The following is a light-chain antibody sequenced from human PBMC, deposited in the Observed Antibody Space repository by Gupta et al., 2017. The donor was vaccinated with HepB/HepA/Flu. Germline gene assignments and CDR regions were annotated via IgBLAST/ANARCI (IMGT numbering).Light chain of an antibody. CDR3: RQWTRPLGT. CDR1: QTLLDRYGDTY. J-gene: IGKJ2*02. V-gene: IGKV2-30*01. CDR2: KGS. Sequence: DIMMTQSPSSLPVTLGQSASISCRSSQTLLDRYGDTYLHWFQQRPGQSPRRLIYKGSTRDSGVPDRFSGSGSGTDFTLNIIRVEAEDVGVYYCRQWTRPLGTFGQGTLLQIK.